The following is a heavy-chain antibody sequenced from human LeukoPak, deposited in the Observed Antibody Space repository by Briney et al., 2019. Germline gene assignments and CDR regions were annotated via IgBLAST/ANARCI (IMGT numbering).Heavy chain of an antibody. CDR3: ARVANDYGDYGPISYDYYYIDV. CDR2: ITSSSSYI. V-gene: IGHV3-21*01. Sequence: PGGSLRLSCAASGFTFSSYAMSWVRQAPGKGLEWVSSITSSSSYIYYADSVKGRLTISRDNAKNSLYLLMNSLRAEDTAVYYCARVANDYGDYGPISYDYYYIDVWGKGTTVTVSS. CDR1: GFTFSSYA. J-gene: IGHJ6*03. D-gene: IGHD4-17*01.